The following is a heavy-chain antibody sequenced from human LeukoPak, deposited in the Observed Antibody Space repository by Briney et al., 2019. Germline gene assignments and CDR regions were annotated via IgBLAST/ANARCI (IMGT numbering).Heavy chain of an antibody. CDR3: ARVPYSISWYYFDC. J-gene: IGHJ4*02. V-gene: IGHV4-4*02. Sequence: PSETLSLTCVVSGDSLTNNWWSWVRQPPGKGLEWIGEIFHSGSTTYNPALKSRVTISVDTSKNQFSLKLSSVTAADTAVYYCARVPYSISWYYFDCWGQGTLVTVSP. D-gene: IGHD6-13*01. CDR2: IFHSGST. CDR1: GDSLTNNW.